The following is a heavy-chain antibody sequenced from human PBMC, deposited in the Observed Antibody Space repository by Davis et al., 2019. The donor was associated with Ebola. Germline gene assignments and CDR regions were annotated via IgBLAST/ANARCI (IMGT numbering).Heavy chain of an antibody. D-gene: IGHD3-10*01. CDR2: ISWNSGSI. CDR1: GFTFDDYA. V-gene: IGHV3-9*01. Sequence: PAGSLRLSCAASGFTFDDYAMHWVRQAPGKGLEWVSGISWNSGSIGYADSVKGRFTISRDNSKNTLYLQMNSLRAEDTAVYYCANLGVMVRGVIFDYWGQGTLVTVSS. J-gene: IGHJ4*02. CDR3: ANLGVMVRGVIFDY.